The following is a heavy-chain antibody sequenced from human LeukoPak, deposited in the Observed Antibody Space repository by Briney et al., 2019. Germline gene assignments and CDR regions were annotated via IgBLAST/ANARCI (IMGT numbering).Heavy chain of an antibody. V-gene: IGHV3-23*01. J-gene: IGHJ4*02. Sequence: GGSLRLSCAASGFTFSYYTMYWVRQAPGKGLEWVSIISISGGGIHYADPVKGRFTISRDNSKNTLYLQMNSLRAEDTAVYYCAIDPNWGVDYWGQGVLVTVSS. CDR3: AIDPNWGVDY. CDR2: ISISGGGI. D-gene: IGHD7-27*01. CDR1: GFTFSYYT.